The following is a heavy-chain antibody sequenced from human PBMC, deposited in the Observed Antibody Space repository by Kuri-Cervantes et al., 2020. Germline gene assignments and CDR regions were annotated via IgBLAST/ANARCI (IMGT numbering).Heavy chain of an antibody. D-gene: IGHD3-10*01. J-gene: IGHJ4*02. CDR3: ARATHYYGSGSYFY. CDR1: GGSISSGGYY. V-gene: IGHV4-31*02. Sequence: SCTVSGGSISSGGYYWSWIRQHPGKGLEWIGYIYYSGSTYYNPSLKSRVTISVDTSKNQFSLKLSSVTAADTAVYYCARATHYYGSGSYFYWGQGTLVTVSS. CDR2: IYYSGST.